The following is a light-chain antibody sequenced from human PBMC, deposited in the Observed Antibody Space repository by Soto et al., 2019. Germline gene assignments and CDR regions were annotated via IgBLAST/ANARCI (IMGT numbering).Light chain of an antibody. V-gene: IGKV3-20*01. CDR2: GAS. J-gene: IGKJ4*01. Sequence: ETVLTQSPGTMSSSPGEGATLSCRASQSVINNFLAWYQQRPGQALRLLIYGASNRATGIPDRFSGSGSGTGFTLTINRLEPEDFAVYYCQQYGSFPLTFGGGTKVEIK. CDR1: QSVINNF. CDR3: QQYGSFPLT.